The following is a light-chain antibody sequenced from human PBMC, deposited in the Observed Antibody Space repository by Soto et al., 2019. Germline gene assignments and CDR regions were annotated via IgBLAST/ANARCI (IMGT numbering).Light chain of an antibody. CDR2: QDN. CDR3: QSYDDNNWM. J-gene: IGLJ3*02. Sequence: NFMLTQPHSVSDSPGKTVTISCTRSSGSIASNYVQWYQQRPGSSPTTVIYQDNRRPSGVPDRFSGSIDRSSNSASLSISGLKTEDEADYYCQSYDDNNWMFGGGTKLTVL. CDR1: SGSIASNY. V-gene: IGLV6-57*01.